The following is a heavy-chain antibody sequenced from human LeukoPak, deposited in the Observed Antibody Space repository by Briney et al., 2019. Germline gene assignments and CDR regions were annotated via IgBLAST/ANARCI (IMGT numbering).Heavy chain of an antibody. D-gene: IGHD4-17*01. V-gene: IGHV4-34*01. CDR2: INHSGST. J-gene: IGHJ4*02. Sequence: SETLSLTCAVYGGSFSGYYWSWIRQPPGKGLEWIGEINHSGSTNYNPSLKSRVTISVDTSKNQFSLKLSSVTAADTAVYYCARVSNGDHSFDYWGQGTLVTVSS. CDR3: ARVSNGDHSFDY. CDR1: GGSFSGYY.